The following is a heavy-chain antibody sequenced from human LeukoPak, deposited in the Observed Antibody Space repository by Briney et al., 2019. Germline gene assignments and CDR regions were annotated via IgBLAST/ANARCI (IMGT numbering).Heavy chain of an antibody. Sequence: GGSLRLSCAASGFTFDDYGMSWVRQAPGKGLEWVPGINWNGGSTGYADSVKGRFTISRDNAKNSLYLQMNSLRAEDTALYYCARGGSRNTAMVRNYMDVWGKGTTVPVSS. J-gene: IGHJ6*03. CDR1: GFTFDDYG. CDR2: INWNGGST. CDR3: ARGGSRNTAMVRNYMDV. V-gene: IGHV3-20*04. D-gene: IGHD5-18*01.